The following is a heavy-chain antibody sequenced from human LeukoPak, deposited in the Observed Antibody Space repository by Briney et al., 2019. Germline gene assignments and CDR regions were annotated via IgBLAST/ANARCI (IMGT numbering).Heavy chain of an antibody. V-gene: IGHV1-3*01. D-gene: IGHD6-6*01. Sequence: GASVKVSCKASGYTFTSYAMHWGRQAPGQRLEGMGWINAGNGNTKYSQKFQGRVTITRDTSASTAYMELSSLRSEDTAVYYCARDRGVAARRTRDAFDIWGQGTMVTVSS. CDR1: GYTFTSYA. J-gene: IGHJ3*02. CDR2: INAGNGNT. CDR3: ARDRGVAARRTRDAFDI.